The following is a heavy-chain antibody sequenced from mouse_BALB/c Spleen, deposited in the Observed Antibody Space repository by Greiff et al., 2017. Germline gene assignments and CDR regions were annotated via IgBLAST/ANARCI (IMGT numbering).Heavy chain of an antibody. Sequence: VQLQQSGPELVKPGASVKISCKASGYTFTDYNMHWVKQSHGKSLEWIGYIYPYNGGTGYNQKFKSKATLTVDNSSSTAYMELRSLTSEDSAVYYCARNYDYEGYYAMDYWGQGTSVTVSS. CDR3: ARNYDYEGYYAMDY. V-gene: IGHV1S29*02. J-gene: IGHJ4*01. CDR2: IYPYNGGT. D-gene: IGHD2-4*01. CDR1: GYTFTDYN.